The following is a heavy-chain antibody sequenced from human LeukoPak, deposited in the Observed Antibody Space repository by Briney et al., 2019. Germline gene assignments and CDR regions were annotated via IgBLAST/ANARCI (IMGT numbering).Heavy chain of an antibody. CDR3: ARHGGTLDYFDS. Sequence: PSETLSLTCSVSNGSISTYYWSWIRQSPGGGLEWIGYIYYGGTTSYNPSLKRRVTISVHSPKNHFSLRLTSLTAADTALYYCARHGGTLDYFDSWGPGSLVIVS. V-gene: IGHV4-59*08. D-gene: IGHD1-26*01. J-gene: IGHJ4*02. CDR2: IYYGGTT. CDR1: NGSISTYY.